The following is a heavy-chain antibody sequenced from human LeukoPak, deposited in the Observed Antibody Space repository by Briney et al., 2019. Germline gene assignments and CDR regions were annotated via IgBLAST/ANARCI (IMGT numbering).Heavy chain of an antibody. CDR2: MIPIFGTA. CDR1: GGTFTSYA. Sequence: ASVKVSCKASGGTFTSYAISWVRQAPGQGLEWMGGMIPIFGTANYAQKFQGRVTITADKSTRTAYMQLSSLRSEDTAVYYCAIPRGEVQWEYWGQGTLVTVSS. CDR3: AIPRGEVQWEY. D-gene: IGHD3-10*01. V-gene: IGHV1-69*06. J-gene: IGHJ4*02.